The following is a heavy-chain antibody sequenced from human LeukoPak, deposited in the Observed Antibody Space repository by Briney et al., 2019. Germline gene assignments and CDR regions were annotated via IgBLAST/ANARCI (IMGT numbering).Heavy chain of an antibody. J-gene: IGHJ4*02. Sequence: GGSLRLSCAASGFSFSSYAMSWVRQAPGKGLEWVSAISGSGGNAYYADSVRGRFTISRDNSKNTLYLQMNSLRAEDTAIYYCAKVSWANYFDYWGQGTLVTVSS. CDR2: ISGSGGNA. D-gene: IGHD6-13*01. CDR3: AKVSWANYFDY. V-gene: IGHV3-23*01. CDR1: GFSFSSYA.